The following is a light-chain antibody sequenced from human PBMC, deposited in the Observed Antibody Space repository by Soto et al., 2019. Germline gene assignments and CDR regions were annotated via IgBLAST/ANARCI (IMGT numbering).Light chain of an antibody. CDR2: GAS. V-gene: IGKV3-20*01. CDR1: QSVSSSY. J-gene: IGKJ2*01. Sequence: EIVLTQSPGTLSLSPGERATLSCRASQSVSSSYLAWYQQKPGQAPRLLIYGASSRATGIPDRFSGSGSGTSFSLTISRLEPEEFAVYYCHHYGSSPYAFGQGAKLEIK. CDR3: HHYGSSPYA.